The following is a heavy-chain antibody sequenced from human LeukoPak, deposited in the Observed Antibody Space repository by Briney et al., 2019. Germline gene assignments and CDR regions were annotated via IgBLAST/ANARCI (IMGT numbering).Heavy chain of an antibody. Sequence: GGSLRLSCAASGFTFSSYSMNWVRQAPGKGLEWVSSISSSSSYIYYAHSVEGRFTISRDNAKNSLYLQMNSLRAEDTAVYYCARHLLQFDYWGQGTLVTVSS. J-gene: IGHJ4*02. D-gene: IGHD3-22*01. CDR3: ARHLLQFDY. V-gene: IGHV3-21*01. CDR2: ISSSSSYI. CDR1: GFTFSSYS.